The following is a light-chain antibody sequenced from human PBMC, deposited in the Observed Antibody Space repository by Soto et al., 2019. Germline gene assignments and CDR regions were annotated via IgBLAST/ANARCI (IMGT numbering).Light chain of an antibody. Sequence: DIPMTQSPSSLSASVGDRVTITCRASQSISSYLNWYQQKPGKAPKLLIYAASSLQSGVPSRFSGSGSGTDFTLTISSLQPEDFATYYCQQSYSTSRGAFGQGTKVEIK. V-gene: IGKV1-39*01. CDR1: QSISSY. CDR2: AAS. CDR3: QQSYSTSRGA. J-gene: IGKJ1*01.